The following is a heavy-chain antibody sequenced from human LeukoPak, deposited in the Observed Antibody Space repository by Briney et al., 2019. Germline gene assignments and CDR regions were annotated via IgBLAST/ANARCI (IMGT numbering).Heavy chain of an antibody. D-gene: IGHD2-2*03. J-gene: IGHJ2*01. CDR1: GGTFSSYA. Sequence: GASVKVSCKASGGTFSSYAISWVRQAPGQGLEWMGGIIPIFGTANYAQKFQGRVTITADESTSTAYMELSSLRSEDTAVYYSARAPRIVGYSSRELGHWYFDLWGRGTLVTVSS. CDR2: IIPIFGTA. CDR3: ARAPRIVGYSSRELGHWYFDL. V-gene: IGHV1-69*13.